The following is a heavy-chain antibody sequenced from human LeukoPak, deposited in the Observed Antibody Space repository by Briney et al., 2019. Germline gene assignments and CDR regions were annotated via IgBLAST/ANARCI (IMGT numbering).Heavy chain of an antibody. CDR3: ASELARYYYGSGSHNFDY. J-gene: IGHJ4*02. V-gene: IGHV1-2*02. Sequence: ASVKVSCKASGYTFTGYYMHWVRQAPGQGLEWMGWINLNSGGTNYAQKFQGRVTMTRDTSISTAYMELSRLRSDDTAVYYCASELARYYYGSGSHNFDYWGQGTLVTVSS. D-gene: IGHD3-10*01. CDR2: INLNSGGT. CDR1: GYTFTGYY.